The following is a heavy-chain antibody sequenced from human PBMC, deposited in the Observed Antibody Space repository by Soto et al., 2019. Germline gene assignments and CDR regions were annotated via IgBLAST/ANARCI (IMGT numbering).Heavy chain of an antibody. Sequence: GGYRRLSCAASGFPFSSYGMHWVRQAPGKGLELVAIISYDGSNKYYGESVKGRFTISSDNSKNTLYLQMSSLTVDDTAVYYCARDLSRGITMIGRGIHYWGPGTLVIVSS. CDR1: GFPFSSYG. V-gene: IGHV3-30*03. CDR2: ISYDGSNK. J-gene: IGHJ4*02. D-gene: IGHD3-22*01. CDR3: ARDLSRGITMIGRGIHY.